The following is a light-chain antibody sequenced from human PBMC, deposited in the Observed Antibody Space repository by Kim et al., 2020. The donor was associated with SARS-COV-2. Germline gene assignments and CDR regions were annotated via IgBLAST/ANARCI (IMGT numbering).Light chain of an antibody. Sequence: SSELTQDPAVSAALGQTVRITCQGDSLRSYYASWYQQKPGQAPVLVIYGKNNRPSGIPDRFSGSSSGNTASLTITGAQAEDEADYYCNSRDSSGNHVVFGGGTQLTVL. CDR2: GKN. J-gene: IGLJ2*01. CDR3: NSRDSSGNHVV. CDR1: SLRSYY. V-gene: IGLV3-19*01.